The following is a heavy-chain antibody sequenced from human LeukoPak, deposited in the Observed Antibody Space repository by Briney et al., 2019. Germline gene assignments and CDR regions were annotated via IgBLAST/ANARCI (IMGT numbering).Heavy chain of an antibody. D-gene: IGHD2-15*01. CDR3: ARGGPAVCSYCSGGSYEFDY. CDR2: IIPIFGTA. V-gene: IGHV1-69*13. CDR1: GGTFISYA. J-gene: IGHJ4*02. Sequence: SVKVSCKASGGTFISYAISWVRQAPGQGLEWMGGIIPIFGTANYAQKFQGRVTITADESTSTAYMELSSLRSEDTAVYYCARGGPAVCSYCSGGSYEFDYWGQGTLVTVSS.